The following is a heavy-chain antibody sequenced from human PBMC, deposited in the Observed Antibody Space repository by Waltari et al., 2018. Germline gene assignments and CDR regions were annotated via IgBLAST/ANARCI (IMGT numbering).Heavy chain of an antibody. CDR2: FDPEEGET. CDR1: GYTLTELS. D-gene: IGHD1-26*01. CDR3: ATGHPVGATDDAFDI. Sequence: QVQLVQSGAEVKKPGASVKVSCKVSGYTLTELSMHWVRQAPGKGLEWMGGFDPEEGETIYAKKFQGRVTMTEDTSTDTAYMELSSLRSEDTAVYYCATGHPVGATDDAFDIWGQGTMVTVSS. J-gene: IGHJ3*02. V-gene: IGHV1-24*01.